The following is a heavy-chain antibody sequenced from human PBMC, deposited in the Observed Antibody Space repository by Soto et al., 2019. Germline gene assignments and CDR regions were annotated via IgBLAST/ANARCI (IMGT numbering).Heavy chain of an antibody. Sequence: GGSLRLSCAASGFTFSSYGMHWVRQAPGKRLEWVAVIWYDGSNKYYAYSVKGRFTISRDNSKNMLYLQMNSLRAEDTALYYCARDSRCSGGSCYLSAFDIWGQGTMVTVSS. CDR1: GFTFSSYG. V-gene: IGHV3-33*01. D-gene: IGHD2-15*01. CDR2: IWYDGSNK. CDR3: ARDSRCSGGSCYLSAFDI. J-gene: IGHJ3*02.